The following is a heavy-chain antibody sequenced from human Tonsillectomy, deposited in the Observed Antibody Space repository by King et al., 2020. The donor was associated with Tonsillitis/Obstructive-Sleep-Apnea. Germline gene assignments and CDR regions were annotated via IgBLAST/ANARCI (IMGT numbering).Heavy chain of an antibody. CDR3: ARIRVGFGDYFFDF. CDR2: IDWDDDK. V-gene: IGHV2-70*11. Sequence: TLKESGPALVKPTQTLTLTCTFSGFSLSTSGMCVSWIRPPPGKALEWLARIDWDDDKYYSTSLKTRLTISRDTSKNQVVLTMTNMDPVDTATYYCARIRVGFGDYFFDFWGQGTLVTVSS. D-gene: IGHD4-17*01. CDR1: GFSLSTSGMC. J-gene: IGHJ4*02.